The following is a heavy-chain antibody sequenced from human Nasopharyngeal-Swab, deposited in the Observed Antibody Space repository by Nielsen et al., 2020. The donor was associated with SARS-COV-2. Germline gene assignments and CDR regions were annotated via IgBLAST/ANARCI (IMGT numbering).Heavy chain of an antibody. CDR2: IYYSGST. J-gene: IGHJ6*02. D-gene: IGHD5-24*01. Sequence: WIRQPPGKGLEWIGYIYYSGSTNYNPSFKSRVTISVDTSKNQFSLKLSSVTAADTAVHYCAGGRDGYTNYYYYYGMDVWGQGTTVTVSS. V-gene: IGHV4-59*01. CDR3: AGGRDGYTNYYYYYGMDV.